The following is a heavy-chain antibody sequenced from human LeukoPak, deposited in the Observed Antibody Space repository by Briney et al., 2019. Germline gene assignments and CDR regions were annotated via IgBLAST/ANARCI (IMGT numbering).Heavy chain of an antibody. D-gene: IGHD1-26*01. CDR2: IYYSGST. J-gene: IGHJ4*02. V-gene: IGHV4-59*01. Sequence: PSETLSLTCTVSGGSISSYYWSWIRQPPGKGLEWIGYIYYSGSTNYNPSLKSRVTISVDTSKNQFSLKLSSVTAADTAVCYCASSGSYSSFDYWGQGTLVTVSS. CDR3: ASSGSYSSFDY. CDR1: GGSISSYY.